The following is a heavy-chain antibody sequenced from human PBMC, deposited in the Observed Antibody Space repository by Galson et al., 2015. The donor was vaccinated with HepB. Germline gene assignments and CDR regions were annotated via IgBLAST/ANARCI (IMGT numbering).Heavy chain of an antibody. V-gene: IGHV6-1*01. CDR1: GDSVSSNSAA. Sequence: CAISGDSVSSNSAAWNWIRQSPSRGLEWLGRTYYRSKWYNDYAVSVKSRITINPDTSKNQFSLQLNSVTPEDTAVYYCARGGFEYSSSLDAFDIWGQGTMVTVSS. CDR2: TYYRSKWYN. CDR3: ARGGFEYSSSLDAFDI. J-gene: IGHJ3*02. D-gene: IGHD6-6*01.